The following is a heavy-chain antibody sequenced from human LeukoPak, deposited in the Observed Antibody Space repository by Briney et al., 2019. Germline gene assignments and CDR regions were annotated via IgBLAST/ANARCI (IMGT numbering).Heavy chain of an antibody. CDR2: IKPDGSDK. Sequence: GGSLRLSCEASGFTFSTYWMSWVRQAPGKGPECVANIKPDGSDKYYVDSMKGRFTISRDNAKNSLYLQMNNLRAEGTAVYYCAREGFPPGVLHWGQGTLVTVSS. CDR3: AREGFPPGVLH. D-gene: IGHD2-2*01. J-gene: IGHJ1*01. CDR1: GFTFSTYW. V-gene: IGHV3-7*01.